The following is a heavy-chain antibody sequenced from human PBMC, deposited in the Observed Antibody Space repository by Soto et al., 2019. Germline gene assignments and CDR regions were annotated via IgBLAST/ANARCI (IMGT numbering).Heavy chain of an antibody. J-gene: IGHJ6*02. CDR2: IYYSGST. D-gene: IGHD1-26*01. V-gene: IGHV4-61*01. CDR3: ARDRVGATTRRSYYYYYGMDV. CDR1: GGSVSSGSYY. Sequence: SETLSLTCTVSGGSVSSGSYYWSWIRQPPGKGLEWIGYIYYSGSTNYNPSLKSRVTISVDTSKNQFSLKLSSVTAADTAVYYCARDRVGATTRRSYYYYYGMDVWGQGTTVTVSS.